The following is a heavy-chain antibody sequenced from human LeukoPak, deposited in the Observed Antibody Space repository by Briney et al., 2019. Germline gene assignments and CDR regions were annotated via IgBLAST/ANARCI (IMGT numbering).Heavy chain of an antibody. CDR1: GYTFTSYY. CDR2: INPSGGST. V-gene: IGHV1-46*01. Sequence: PEASVKVSCKASGYTFTSYYMHWVRQAPGQGLEWMGIINPSGGSTSYAQKFQGRVTMTRDTSTSTVYMELSSLRSEDTAVYYCARAGAGIAAAGTGAFDIRGQGTMVTVSS. CDR3: ARAGAGIAAAGTGAFDI. D-gene: IGHD6-13*01. J-gene: IGHJ3*02.